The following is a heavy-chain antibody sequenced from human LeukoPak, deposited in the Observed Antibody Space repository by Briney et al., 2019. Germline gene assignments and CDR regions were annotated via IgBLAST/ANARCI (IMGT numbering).Heavy chain of an antibody. CDR2: IYSTGST. Sequence: SETLSLTCTVSGGSLSSYYGSWIRQPAGKGLEWIGRIYSTGSTNYNPSLKSRVTMSVDTSKNQFSLRLRSVTAADTAVYYCARQIASAGTAGFDFWGQGALVTVSS. V-gene: IGHV4-4*07. CDR3: ARQIASAGTAGFDF. CDR1: GGSLSSYY. J-gene: IGHJ4*02. D-gene: IGHD6-13*01.